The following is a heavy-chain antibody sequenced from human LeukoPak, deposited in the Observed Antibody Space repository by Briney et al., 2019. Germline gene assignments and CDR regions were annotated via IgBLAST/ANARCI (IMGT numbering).Heavy chain of an antibody. CDR3: ARDGAYCGGDCYSPQDFDY. V-gene: IGHV7-4-1*02. Sequence: ASVKVSCKASGYTFTTHAMNWVRQAPGQGLEWMGWINTNTGNPTYAQGFTGRFVFSLDTSVSTAYLQISSLKAEDTAVYYCARDGAYCGGDCYSPQDFDYWGQGTLITVSS. J-gene: IGHJ4*02. CDR2: INTNTGNP. CDR1: GYTFTTHA. D-gene: IGHD2-21*02.